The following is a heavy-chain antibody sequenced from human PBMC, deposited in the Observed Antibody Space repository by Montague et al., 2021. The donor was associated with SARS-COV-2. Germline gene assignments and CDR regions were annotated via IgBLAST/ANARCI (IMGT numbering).Heavy chain of an antibody. Sequence: SETLSLTCTVSGDSISSYYWSWIRQPPGKGLEWIGYIYYTGSVNYDPSLKSRVTISVDTSKNQFSLKLSSVTAADTAAYYCARGSGDYWGQGTLVTVSS. J-gene: IGHJ4*02. CDR3: ARGSGDY. D-gene: IGHD7-27*01. CDR2: IYYTGSV. CDR1: GDSISSYY. V-gene: IGHV4-59*01.